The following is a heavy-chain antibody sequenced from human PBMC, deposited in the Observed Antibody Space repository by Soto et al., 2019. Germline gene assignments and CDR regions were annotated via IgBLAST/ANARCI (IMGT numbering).Heavy chain of an antibody. J-gene: IGHJ4*02. CDR3: LRPSAASGLYYFDY. D-gene: IGHD6-13*01. CDR1: GYSFTSYW. Sequence: GESLKISCKGSGYSFTSYWIGWVRQMPGKGLEWMGIIYPGDSDTRYSPSFQGQVTISADKSISTAYLQWSSLKASDTAMYYCLRPSAASGLYYFDYWGQGTLVPGSS. V-gene: IGHV5-51*01. CDR2: IYPGDSDT.